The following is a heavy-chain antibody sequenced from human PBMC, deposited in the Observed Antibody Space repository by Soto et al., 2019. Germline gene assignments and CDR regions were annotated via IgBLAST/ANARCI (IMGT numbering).Heavy chain of an antibody. Sequence: PGGSLRLSCAASGFAFSSYAMSWVRLAPGKGLEWISAITGSGVGTYYADSVEGRFTISRDNSKNTLYLQMNSLRAEDTAVYYCAKGPNNGYNWGQGTLVTVSS. CDR2: ITGSGVGT. J-gene: IGHJ4*02. V-gene: IGHV3-23*01. D-gene: IGHD3-22*01. CDR3: AKGPNNGYN. CDR1: GFAFSSYA.